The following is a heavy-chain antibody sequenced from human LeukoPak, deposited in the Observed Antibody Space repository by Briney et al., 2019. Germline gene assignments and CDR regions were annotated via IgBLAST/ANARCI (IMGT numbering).Heavy chain of an antibody. Sequence: SETLSLTCTVSGGSISPYYWGWIRQPPGKGLEWIGYIYYSGSTNYNPSLKSRVTISVDTSKNQFSLKLSSVTAADTAVYYCARGGFGSSSWYFEVDPWGQGTLVTVSS. J-gene: IGHJ5*02. V-gene: IGHV4-59*01. CDR3: ARGGFGSSSWYFEVDP. CDR1: GGSISPYY. CDR2: IYYSGST. D-gene: IGHD6-13*01.